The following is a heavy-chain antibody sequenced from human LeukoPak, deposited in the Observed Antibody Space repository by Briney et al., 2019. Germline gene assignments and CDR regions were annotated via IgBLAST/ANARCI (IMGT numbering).Heavy chain of an antibody. J-gene: IGHJ4*02. V-gene: IGHV3-30*02. D-gene: IGHD4/OR15-4a*01. Sequence: PGGSLRLSCAASGFIFSSYGMHWVRQAPGKGLEWVAFIRYDGSNTYYADSVKGRFTISRDNSKNTLYLQMNSLRGEDTAVYYCARRAGAYSHPYDYWGQGTLVTVSS. CDR2: IRYDGSNT. CDR3: ARRAGAYSHPYDY. CDR1: GFIFSSYG.